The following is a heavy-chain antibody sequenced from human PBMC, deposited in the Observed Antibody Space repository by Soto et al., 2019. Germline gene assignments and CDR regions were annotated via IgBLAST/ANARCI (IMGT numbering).Heavy chain of an antibody. CDR1: GGSISSYY. CDR2: IYYSGST. Sequence: SETLSLTCTVSGGSISSYYWSWIRQPPGKGLEWIGYIYYSGSTNYTPSLKSRVTISVDTSKNQFSLKLSSVTAADTAVYYCARTGKYYYGSGSYWYYYGMDVWGQWTTVTVS. D-gene: IGHD3-10*01. J-gene: IGHJ6*02. V-gene: IGHV4-59*08. CDR3: ARTGKYYYGSGSYWYYYGMDV.